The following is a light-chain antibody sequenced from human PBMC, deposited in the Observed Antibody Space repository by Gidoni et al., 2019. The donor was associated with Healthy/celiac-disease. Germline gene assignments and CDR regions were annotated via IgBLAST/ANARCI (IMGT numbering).Light chain of an antibody. J-gene: IGKJ1*01. CDR1: QGISNY. Sequence: DIQMTQSPSSLSASVGDRVTITRRASQGISNYLAWYQQKPGKVPKLLIYAASTLQSGVPSRFSGSGSGTDFTLTISSLQPEDVATYYCQRYNSAPWTFGRGTKVEIK. CDR3: QRYNSAPWT. V-gene: IGKV1-27*01. CDR2: AAS.